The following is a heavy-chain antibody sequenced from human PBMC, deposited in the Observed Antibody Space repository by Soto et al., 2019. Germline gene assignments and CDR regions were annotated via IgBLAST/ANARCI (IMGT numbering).Heavy chain of an antibody. Sequence: QLQLQQWGAGLLKPSETLSLTCAVYGGSFSGYYWSWLRQPPGKGLEWVGEINHSESTNYNPSLKRRVTISVDASKNQFSLKLSSVTAADTAVYYCARGSTTVTTLFDYWGQGTLVTVSS. J-gene: IGHJ4*02. D-gene: IGHD4-17*01. CDR1: GGSFSGYY. CDR3: ARGSTTVTTLFDY. V-gene: IGHV4-34*01. CDR2: INHSEST.